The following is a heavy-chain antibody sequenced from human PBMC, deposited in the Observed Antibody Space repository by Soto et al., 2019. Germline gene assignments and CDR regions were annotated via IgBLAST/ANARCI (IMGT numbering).Heavy chain of an antibody. D-gene: IGHD5-18*01. Sequence: VSLRLSCAASGFTFSNYAVSWVRQSPGRGLEWVASISDRGGSTKYADSVNGRFTISRDNSRNTLFLQMDTLRAEDTAVYYCARLPYSYVSLYFFDFRGQGTLVTVSS. J-gene: IGHJ4*02. CDR3: ARLPYSYVSLYFFDF. CDR2: ISDRGGST. V-gene: IGHV3-23*01. CDR1: GFTFSNYA.